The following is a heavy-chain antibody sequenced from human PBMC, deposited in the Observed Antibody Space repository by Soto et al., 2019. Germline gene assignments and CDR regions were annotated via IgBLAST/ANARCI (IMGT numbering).Heavy chain of an antibody. D-gene: IGHD6-6*01. CDR1: GFTFSSYW. Sequence: GGSLRLSCAASGFTFSSYWMSWVRQAPGKGLEWVANINEDGSEKYYVDSVKGRFTISRDNAKKSLYLQMNSLRAEDTAVYYCARDVGIMEQVVSDYWGQGTLVTVSS. CDR3: ARDVGIMEQVVSDY. CDR2: INEDGSEK. J-gene: IGHJ4*02. V-gene: IGHV3-7*05.